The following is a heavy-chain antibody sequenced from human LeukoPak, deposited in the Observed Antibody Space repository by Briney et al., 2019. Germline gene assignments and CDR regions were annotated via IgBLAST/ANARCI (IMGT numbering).Heavy chain of an antibody. CDR3: ARDYYYHNSGFFGY. D-gene: IGHD3-22*01. V-gene: IGHV4-4*07. J-gene: IGHJ4*02. CDR2: IYSSGST. Sequence: SETLSLTCTVSGDSISSYYWSRIRQPAEKGLEWIGRIYSSGSTNYNPSLKSRVTMSADTSKNQFSLRLSSLTAADTAVYFCARDYYYHNSGFFGYWGQGTLVTVSS. CDR1: GDSISSYY.